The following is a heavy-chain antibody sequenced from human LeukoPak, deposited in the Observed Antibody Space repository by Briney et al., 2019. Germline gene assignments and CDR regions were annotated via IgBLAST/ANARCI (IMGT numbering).Heavy chain of an antibody. CDR1: GFTFSSYS. D-gene: IGHD3-9*01. Sequence: GGSLRLSCAASGFTFSSYSMNWVRQAPGKGLEWVSSISSSSYIYYADSVKGRFTISRHNSKNTLYLQMNSLRAEDTAVYYCARHYDILTGYSAYYYYYGMDVWGQGTTVTVSS. J-gene: IGHJ6*02. V-gene: IGHV3-21*04. CDR3: ARHYDILTGYSAYYYYYGMDV. CDR2: ISSSSYI.